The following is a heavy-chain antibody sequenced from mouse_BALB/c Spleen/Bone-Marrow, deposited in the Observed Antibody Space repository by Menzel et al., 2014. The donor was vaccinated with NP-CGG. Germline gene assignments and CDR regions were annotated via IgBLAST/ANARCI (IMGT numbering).Heavy chain of an antibody. CDR1: GYVFSSYW. CDR3: ARKYGDY. J-gene: IGHJ2*01. CDR2: IYPGDGDT. D-gene: IGHD2-10*02. V-gene: IGHV1-80*01. Sequence: QVQLQQSGAELVRPGSSVKISCKASGYVFSSYWMDWVKQRPEQGLEWIGQIYPGDGDTNYNGKFKGKATLTADKSSSTAYMQLSSLTSEDSAVYFCARKYGDYWGQGTTLTVSS.